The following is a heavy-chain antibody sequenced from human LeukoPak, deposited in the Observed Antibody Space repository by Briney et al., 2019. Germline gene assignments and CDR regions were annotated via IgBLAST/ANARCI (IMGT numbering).Heavy chain of an antibody. CDR3: AKSDFTYSSSSAVGY. J-gene: IGHJ4*02. CDR1: GFTFSSYG. CDR2: IWYDGSNK. Sequence: GGSLRLSCAASGFTFSSYGMHWVRQAPGKGLEWVALIWYDGSNKYYGNSVKGRFAISRDNSKNTLYLQMNSLRAEDTAVYYCAKSDFTYSSSSAVGYWGQGTLVTVSS. D-gene: IGHD6-6*01. V-gene: IGHV3-33*06.